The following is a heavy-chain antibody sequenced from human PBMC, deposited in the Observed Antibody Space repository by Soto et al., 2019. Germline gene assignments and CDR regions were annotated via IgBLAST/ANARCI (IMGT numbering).Heavy chain of an antibody. CDR2: IYYSGST. D-gene: IGHD4-17*01. J-gene: IGHJ3*02. CDR3: ARRKDYGDYSDAFDI. CDR1: GGSISSSSYY. V-gene: IGHV4-39*01. Sequence: SETLSLTCTVSGGSISSSSYYWGWIRQPAGKGLEWIGSIYYSGSTYYNPSLKSRVTISVDTSKNQFSLKLSSVTAADTAVYYCARRKDYGDYSDAFDIWGQGTMVTVSS.